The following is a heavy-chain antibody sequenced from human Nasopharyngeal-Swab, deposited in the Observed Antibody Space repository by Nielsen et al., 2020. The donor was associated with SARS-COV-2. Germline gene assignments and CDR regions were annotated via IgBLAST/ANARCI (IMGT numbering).Heavy chain of an antibody. D-gene: IGHD3-10*01. CDR2: ISSSGSTI. CDR3: ASRGIWFGEFVFDY. V-gene: IGHV3-48*03. Sequence: GSLRLSCAASGFTFSSYEMNWVRQAPGKGLEWVSYISSSGSTIYYADSVKGRFTISRDNAKNSLYLQMNSLRAEDTAVYYCASRGIWFGEFVFDYWGQETLVTVSS. J-gene: IGHJ4*02. CDR1: GFTFSSYE.